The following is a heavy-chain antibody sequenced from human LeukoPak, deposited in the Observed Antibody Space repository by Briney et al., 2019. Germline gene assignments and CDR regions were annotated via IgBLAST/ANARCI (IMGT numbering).Heavy chain of an antibody. J-gene: IGHJ6*03. V-gene: IGHV3-48*04. CDR1: GFTFNRYS. D-gene: IGHD3-22*01. CDR3: ARGKDYYDSSGYYGYYYYYMDV. CDR2: IDSSRSTI. Sequence: GGSLRLSCAASGFTFNRYSMNWVRQAPGKGLEGVSYIDSSRSTIYYADSVKGRFTISRDNAKNSLCLQMNSLRAEDTAVYYCARGKDYYDSSGYYGYYYYYMDVWGKGTTVTVSS.